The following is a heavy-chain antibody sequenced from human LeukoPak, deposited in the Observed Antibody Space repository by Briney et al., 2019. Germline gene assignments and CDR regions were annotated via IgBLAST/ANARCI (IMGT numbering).Heavy chain of an antibody. Sequence: GRSLRLSCAASGFTFDDYAMHWVRQAPGKGLEWVSGISWNSGERGYADSVKGRFTISRDNAKNSLYLQMNSLRPEDTALYYCARDRHYDILTGYDTDAFDIWGQGTMVTVSS. CDR2: ISWNSGER. D-gene: IGHD3-9*01. V-gene: IGHV3-9*01. CDR3: ARDRHYDILTGYDTDAFDI. J-gene: IGHJ3*02. CDR1: GFTFDDYA.